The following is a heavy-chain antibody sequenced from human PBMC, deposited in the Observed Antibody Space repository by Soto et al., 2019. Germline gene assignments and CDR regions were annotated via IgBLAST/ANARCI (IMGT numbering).Heavy chain of an antibody. CDR2: IWYDGSNK. J-gene: IGHJ6*02. D-gene: IGHD3-10*01. CDR1: GFTFSSYG. CDR3: ARDGDGGSGSYYNQTYYYYYGMDV. V-gene: IGHV3-33*01. Sequence: GGSLRLSCAASGFTFSSYGMHWVRQAPGKGLEWVAVIWYDGSNKYYADSVKGRFTISRDNSKNTLYLQMNSLRAEDTAVYYCARDGDGGSGSYYNQTYYYYYGMDVWGQGTTVTVSS.